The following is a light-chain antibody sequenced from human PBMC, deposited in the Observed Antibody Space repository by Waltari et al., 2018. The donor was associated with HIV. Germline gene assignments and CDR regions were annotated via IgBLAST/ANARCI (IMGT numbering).Light chain of an antibody. CDR2: EGD. Sequence: QSALTQPASVSGSPGQSITISCTGTSSDVGSYNFFSWYQQHPGNAPKLIIYEGDKRPSGVSYRFSGSKSGSTASLTISGLQAEDEADYYCCSYAGSSTYVVFGGGTQLTVL. CDR3: CSYAGSSTYVV. J-gene: IGLJ2*01. CDR1: SSDVGSYNF. V-gene: IGLV2-23*01.